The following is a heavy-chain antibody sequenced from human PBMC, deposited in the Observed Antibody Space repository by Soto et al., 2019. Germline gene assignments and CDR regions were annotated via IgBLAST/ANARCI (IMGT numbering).Heavy chain of an antibody. CDR3: VRDGTKNLRDRFEP. CDR2: IYATGDT. J-gene: IGHJ5*02. Sequence: LSLTCNVSGASLSRYYWSWIRQPPGKGLEWIGRIYATGDTDYNPSLKSRISMSVVMSKKQFSLTLRSVTAADTAIYYCVRDGTKNLRDRFEPWGRGILVTVSS. CDR1: GASLSRYY. V-gene: IGHV4-4*07. D-gene: IGHD1-26*01.